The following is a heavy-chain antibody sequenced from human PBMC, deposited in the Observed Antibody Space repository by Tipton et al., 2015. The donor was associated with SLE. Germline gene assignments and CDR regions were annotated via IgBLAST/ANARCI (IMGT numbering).Heavy chain of an antibody. CDR1: GFTFSIYA. D-gene: IGHD3-3*01. V-gene: IGHV3-30*04. Sequence: SLRLSCAASGFTFSIYAMHWVRQAPGKGLEWVAIISYDGSNKYYAGSVKGRFTISRDNSKNTLYLQMNSLRAEDTAVYYCAREGLRFLDGFDYWGQGTLVTVSS. J-gene: IGHJ4*02. CDR2: ISYDGSNK. CDR3: AREGLRFLDGFDY.